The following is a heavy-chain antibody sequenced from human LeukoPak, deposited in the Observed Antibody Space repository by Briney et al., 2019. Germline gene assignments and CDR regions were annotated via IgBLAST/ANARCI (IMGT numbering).Heavy chain of an antibody. V-gene: IGHV3-74*01. D-gene: IGHD2-2*01. Sequence: GGSLRLSCATSGFTFSSYWMHWVRQVPGKGLVWVSRVNGDGTSTSYADSVQGRFTISKDNAKNTLYLYMNSLRGDDTAIYFCVRSCSSGSCYGYKDYWGQGTLVTVSS. CDR2: VNGDGTST. CDR3: VRSCSSGSCYGYKDY. J-gene: IGHJ4*02. CDR1: GFTFSSYW.